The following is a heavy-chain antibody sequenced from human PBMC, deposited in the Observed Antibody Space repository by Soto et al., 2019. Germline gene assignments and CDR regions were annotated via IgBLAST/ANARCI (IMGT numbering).Heavy chain of an antibody. D-gene: IGHD2-2*01. CDR2: INWNGGST. J-gene: IGHJ2*01. CDR1: GFTFDDYG. CDR3: AGDRFVFSSTSCNYWYFHL. Sequence: EVQLVESGGGVVRPGGSLRLSCAASGFTFDDYGMSWVRQAPGKGLEWVSGINWNGGSTGYSDSVKGRFTISRDNAKNSLDLQNNSLRAEDAAFYHCAGDRFVFSSTSCNYWYFHLWGRGNLVSFSS. V-gene: IGHV3-20*01.